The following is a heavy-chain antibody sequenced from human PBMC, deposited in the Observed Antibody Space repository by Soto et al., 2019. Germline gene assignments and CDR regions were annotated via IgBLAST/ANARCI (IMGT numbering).Heavy chain of an antibody. Sequence: PGGSLRLSCAASGLTFSTYAMHWVRQVPGKGLVWVSRINADGRTTTYADSVKGRFTISRDNAKNTLYLQMNSLTDEDTAVYYCASSRLDYQWELQLDYWGQGTLVTVSS. CDR1: GLTFSTYA. CDR2: INADGRTT. V-gene: IGHV3-74*01. D-gene: IGHD1-26*01. CDR3: ASSRLDYQWELQLDY. J-gene: IGHJ4*02.